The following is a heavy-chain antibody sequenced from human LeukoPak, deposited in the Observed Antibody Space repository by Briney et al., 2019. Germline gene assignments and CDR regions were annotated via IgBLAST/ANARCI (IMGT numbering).Heavy chain of an antibody. V-gene: IGHV1-46*01. CDR1: GYTFTGYY. D-gene: IGHD5-12*01. CDR2: INLNGGTT. CDR3: ARDLGRSAYDRGYFDY. Sequence: GASVKVSCKASGYTFTGYYMHWVRQTPGQGLEWMGIINLNGGTTSYAQKFQGRVTMTRDMSTSTVYMELSSLRSEDTAVYYCARDLGRSAYDRGYFDYWGQGTLVTISS. J-gene: IGHJ4*02.